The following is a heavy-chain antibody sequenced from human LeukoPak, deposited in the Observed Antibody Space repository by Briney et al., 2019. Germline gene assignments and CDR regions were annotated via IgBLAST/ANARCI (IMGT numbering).Heavy chain of an antibody. CDR3: VRVGDGYEEGFGYFDY. J-gene: IGHJ4*02. CDR1: GGSISSSSYY. CDR2: IYYSGST. D-gene: IGHD5-24*01. Sequence: SETLSLTCTVSGGSISSSSYYWGWIRQPPGKGLEWIGSIYYSGSTYYNPSLKSRVTISVDTSKNQFSLKQSSVTAADTAVYYCVRVGDGYEEGFGYFDYWGQGTLVTVSS. V-gene: IGHV4-39*01.